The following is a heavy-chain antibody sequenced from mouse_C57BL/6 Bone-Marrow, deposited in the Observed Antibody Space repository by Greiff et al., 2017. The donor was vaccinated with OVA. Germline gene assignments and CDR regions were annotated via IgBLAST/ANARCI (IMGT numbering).Heavy chain of an antibody. CDR3: ARRGDY. V-gene: IGHV5-9*01. J-gene: IGHJ4*01. Sequence: DVQLQESGGGLVKPGGSLKLSCAASGFTFSSYTMSWVRQTPEKRLEWVATISGGGGNTYYPDSVKGRFTISRDNAKNTLYLQMSSLRSEDTALYYCARRGDYWGQGTSVTVSS. CDR2: ISGGGGNT. CDR1: GFTFSSYT.